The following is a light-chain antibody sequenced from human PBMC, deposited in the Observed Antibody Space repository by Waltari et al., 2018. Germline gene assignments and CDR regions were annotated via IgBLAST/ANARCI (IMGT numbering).Light chain of an antibody. CDR3: QQYYTIPVT. V-gene: IGKV4-1*01. CDR1: QSVLYSPNNKNY. J-gene: IGKJ1*01. CDR2: WAS. Sequence: DIVMTQSPDSLAVSLGERATINCKSSQSVLYSPNNKNYLAWYQQKPGQPPKMLIYWASTRESGVPDRCSGSGSGTDFTLTISSLQAEDGAVYYCQQYYTIPVTFGQGTKVEIK.